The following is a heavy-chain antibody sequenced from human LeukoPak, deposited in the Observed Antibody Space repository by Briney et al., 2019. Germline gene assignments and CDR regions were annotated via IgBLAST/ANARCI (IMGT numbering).Heavy chain of an antibody. CDR3: ARGSGRSYYYYYIDV. V-gene: IGHV3-13*01. Sequence: GGSLRLSCAASGFTFSSYDMHWVRQPPGKGLEWVSAIGTAGETYYPGSVKGRFTISREKAKDSLYLQMNSLRAEDTAVYYCARGSGRSYYYYYIDVWGKGTTVTVSS. J-gene: IGHJ6*03. CDR1: GFTFSSYD. CDR2: IGTAGET. D-gene: IGHD3-10*01.